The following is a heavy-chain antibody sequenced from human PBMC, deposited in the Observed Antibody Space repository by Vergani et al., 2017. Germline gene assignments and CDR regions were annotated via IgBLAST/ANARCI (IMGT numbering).Heavy chain of an antibody. V-gene: IGHV1-2*02. CDR3: ARDGSYCGGDCYFETSRNWFDP. D-gene: IGHD2-21*02. CDR1: GYTFTGYY. J-gene: IGHJ5*02. Sequence: QVQLVQSGAEVKKPGASVKVSCKASGYTFTGYYMHWVRQAPGQGLEWMGWINPNSGGTNYAQKFQGRVTMTRDTSISTAYMKLSRLRSDDTAVYYCARDGSYCGGDCYFETSRNWFDPWGQGTLVTISS. CDR2: INPNSGGT.